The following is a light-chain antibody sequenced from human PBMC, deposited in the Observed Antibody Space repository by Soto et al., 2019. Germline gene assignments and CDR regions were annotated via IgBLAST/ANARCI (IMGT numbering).Light chain of an antibody. V-gene: IGLV3-21*04. J-gene: IGLJ2*01. CDR3: QVWDSSSDHVI. Sequence: SYELTQPPSVSVAPGKTARISCGGNNIGSESVHWYQQKPGQAPVLVIYYDTDRPSGIPERLSGSKSGNTATLTISRVEAGDEADYYCQVWDSSSDHVIFGVGTKVTVL. CDR2: YDT. CDR1: NIGSES.